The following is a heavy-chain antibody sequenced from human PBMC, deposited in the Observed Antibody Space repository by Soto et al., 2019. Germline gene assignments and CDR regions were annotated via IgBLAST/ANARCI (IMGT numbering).Heavy chain of an antibody. D-gene: IGHD5-12*01. J-gene: IGHJ4*02. CDR1: GFIFIDYY. CDR3: ARGVDGYNRAIDY. CDR2: ISSSGSST. V-gene: IGHV3-11*06. Sequence: VQLVESGGGLVKPGGSLRLSCAASGFIFIDYYMSWIRQPPGKGLEWVSYISSSGSSTNYADSVKGRFTISRDNAKNSLYLQMNSLRAEDTAVYYCARGVDGYNRAIDYWGQGTLDTVSS.